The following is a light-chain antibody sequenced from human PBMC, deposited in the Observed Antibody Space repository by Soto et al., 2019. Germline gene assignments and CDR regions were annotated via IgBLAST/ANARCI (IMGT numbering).Light chain of an antibody. Sequence: QSVLTQPASVSGSPGQSITISCTRTSSDVGAYNYVSWYQQHPGKAPKLMIYDVSNRPSGVSNRFSGSKSGNTASLTISGLQAEDEADYYCSSYTSSSTLEVFGTGTKVTVL. CDR3: SSYTSSSTLEV. V-gene: IGLV2-14*01. J-gene: IGLJ1*01. CDR1: SSDVGAYNY. CDR2: DVS.